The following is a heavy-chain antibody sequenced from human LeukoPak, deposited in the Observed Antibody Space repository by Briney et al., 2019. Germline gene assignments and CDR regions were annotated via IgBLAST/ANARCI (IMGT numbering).Heavy chain of an antibody. V-gene: IGHV3-23*01. D-gene: IGHD7-27*01. CDR2: IGGPDDT. J-gene: IGHJ4*02. Sequence: GGSLRLSCAASGFSFKIHAMTWVRQAPGKGLEWVSVIGGPDDTYYADSVKGRFTVSRDDSSNTVFLQMNSLRDEDTAVYYCAKDATPGNSVWDYLDCWGQGTLVTVSS. CDR1: GFSFKIHA. CDR3: AKDATPGNSVWDYLDC.